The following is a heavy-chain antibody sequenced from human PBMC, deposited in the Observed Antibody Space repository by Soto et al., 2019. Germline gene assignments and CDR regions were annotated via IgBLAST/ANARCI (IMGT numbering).Heavy chain of an antibody. J-gene: IGHJ4*02. V-gene: IGHV4-59*01. Sequence: KPSETLSLTCTVSGGSISSYYWSWIRQPPGKGLEWIGYIYYSGSTNYNPSLKSRVTISVDTSKNQFSLKLSSVTAADTAVYYCARGPPLLRYFDWLSSQFDYWGQGTLVTVSS. CDR1: GGSISSYY. CDR3: ARGPPLLRYFDWLSSQFDY. CDR2: IYYSGST. D-gene: IGHD3-9*01.